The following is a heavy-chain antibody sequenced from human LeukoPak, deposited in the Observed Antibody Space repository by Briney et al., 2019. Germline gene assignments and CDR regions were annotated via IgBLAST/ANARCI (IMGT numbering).Heavy chain of an antibody. CDR3: SRENGAFSPFGY. J-gene: IGHJ4*02. D-gene: IGHD2-8*01. CDR2: VSLSGLT. V-gene: IGHV4-4*02. Sequence: LETLSLTCVVSGGSITSTNWWSWVRQPPGQGLVWIGEVSLSGLTNYKPSLSSRIIMALDTWKNHLSLHLTSVTAADTAVYYCSRENGAFSPFGYWGQGYLVTVLS. CDR1: GGSITSTNW.